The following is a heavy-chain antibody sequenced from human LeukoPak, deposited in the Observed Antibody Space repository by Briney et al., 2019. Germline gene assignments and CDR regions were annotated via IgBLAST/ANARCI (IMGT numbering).Heavy chain of an antibody. Sequence: PGGSVRLSCEASGFTFSSYEMSWVRQAPGKGLEWVSYISTGGDTRHYADSVKGRFTISRDNAKKSLYLQMNSLRAEDTAVYYCARPLGYSGSGSYYAYWGQGTLVTVSA. CDR3: ARPLGYSGSGSYYAY. CDR2: ISTGGDTR. D-gene: IGHD3-10*01. V-gene: IGHV3-48*03. CDR1: GFTFSSYE. J-gene: IGHJ4*02.